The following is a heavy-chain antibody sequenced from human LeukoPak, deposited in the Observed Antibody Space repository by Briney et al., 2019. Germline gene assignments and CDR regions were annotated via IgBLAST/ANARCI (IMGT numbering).Heavy chain of an antibody. Sequence: SETLSLTCTVSGGSISSSSHYWGWLRQPPGKGLEWIGSIYYSGNTYYNPSLESRVTISVDTSKNHFSLEVSSVTAADTAVYYCARHENIVVVVAATGFDYWGQGTLVTVSS. J-gene: IGHJ4*02. CDR1: GGSISSSSHY. V-gene: IGHV4-39*01. D-gene: IGHD2-15*01. CDR2: IYYSGNT. CDR3: ARHENIVVVVAATGFDY.